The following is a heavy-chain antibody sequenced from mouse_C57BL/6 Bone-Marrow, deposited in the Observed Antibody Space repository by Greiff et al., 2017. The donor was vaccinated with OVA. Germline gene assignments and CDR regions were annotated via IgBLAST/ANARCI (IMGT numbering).Heavy chain of an antibody. V-gene: IGHV1-72*01. CDR3: ARVAYYDYQAWFAY. Sequence: QVQLKQPGAELVKPGASVKLSCKASGYTFTSYWMHWVKQRPGRGLEWIGRIDPNSGGTKYNEKFKSKATLTVDKPSSTAYMQLSSLTSADSAVYYCARVAYYDYQAWFAYWGQGTLVTVSA. J-gene: IGHJ3*01. CDR1: GYTFTSYW. CDR2: IDPNSGGT. D-gene: IGHD2-4*01.